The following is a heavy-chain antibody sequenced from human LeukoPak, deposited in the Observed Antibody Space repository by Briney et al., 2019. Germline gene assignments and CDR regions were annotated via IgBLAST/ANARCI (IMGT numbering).Heavy chain of an antibody. CDR3: ARFPTHYYFDY. V-gene: IGHV3-33*01. J-gene: IGHJ4*02. CDR1: GFTFSSYG. CDR2: IWYDGSNK. Sequence: PGGSLRLSCAASGFTFSSYGMHWVRQAPGKGLEWVAVIWYDGSNKYYADSVKGRFTISRDNAKNSLYLQMNSLRAEDTAVYYCARFPTHYYFDYWGQGTLVTVSS.